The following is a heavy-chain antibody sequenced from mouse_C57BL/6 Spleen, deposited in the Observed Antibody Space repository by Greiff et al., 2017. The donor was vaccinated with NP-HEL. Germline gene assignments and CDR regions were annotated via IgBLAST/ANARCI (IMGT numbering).Heavy chain of an antibody. CDR1: GFTFSSYA. Sequence: EVQLVESGGGLVKPGGSLKLSCAASGFTFSSYAMSWVRQTPEKRLEWVATISDGGSYTYYPDNVKGRFTISRDNAKNNLYLQMSHLKSEDTAMYYCARDRLTTVVAPFAYWGQGTLVTVSA. J-gene: IGHJ3*01. V-gene: IGHV5-4*01. CDR2: ISDGGSYT. D-gene: IGHD1-1*01. CDR3: ARDRLTTVVAPFAY.